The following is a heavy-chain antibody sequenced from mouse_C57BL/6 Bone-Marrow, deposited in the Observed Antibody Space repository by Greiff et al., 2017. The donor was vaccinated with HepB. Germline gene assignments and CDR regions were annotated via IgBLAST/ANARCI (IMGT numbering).Heavy chain of an antibody. V-gene: IGHV2-6*01. J-gene: IGHJ4*01. D-gene: IGHD1-1*01. CDR1: GFSLTSYG. Sequence: VQLQESGPGLVAPSQSLSITCTVSGFSLTSYGVDWVRQSPGKGLEWLGVIWGVGSTNYNSALKSRLSISKDNSKSQVFLKMNSLQTDDTAMYYCASGCLLRRRYAMDYWGQGTSVTVSS. CDR3: ASGCLLRRRYAMDY. CDR2: IWGVGST.